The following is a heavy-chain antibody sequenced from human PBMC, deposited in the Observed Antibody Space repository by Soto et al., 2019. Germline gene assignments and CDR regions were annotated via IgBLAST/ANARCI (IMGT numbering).Heavy chain of an antibody. J-gene: IGHJ4*02. CDR3: TAPDRLQDNHDY. CDR1: GFTFSSYS. Sequence: PGGSLRLSCAASGFTFSSYSMNWVRQAPGKGLEWVSSISSSSSYIYYADSVKGRLTISRDNAKNSLYLQMNSLRAEDTAVYYCTAPDRLQDNHDYWGQGTLVTVSS. D-gene: IGHD1-1*01. V-gene: IGHV3-21*01. CDR2: ISSSSSYI.